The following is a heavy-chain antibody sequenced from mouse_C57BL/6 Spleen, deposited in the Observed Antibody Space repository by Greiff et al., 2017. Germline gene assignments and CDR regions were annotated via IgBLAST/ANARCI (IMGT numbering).Heavy chain of an antibody. CDR1: GYTFTSYW. CDR3: ARGLDGAMDY. J-gene: IGHJ4*01. CDR2: INPSNGGT. V-gene: IGHV1-53*01. D-gene: IGHD3-1*01. Sequence: QVQLKQPGTELAKPGASVTLSCKASGYTFTSYWMHWVKQRPGQGLEWIGNINPSNGGTNYNEKFKSKATLTVDKTSSTAYMELSSLTSEDSEVYYCARGLDGAMDYWGQGTSVTVSS.